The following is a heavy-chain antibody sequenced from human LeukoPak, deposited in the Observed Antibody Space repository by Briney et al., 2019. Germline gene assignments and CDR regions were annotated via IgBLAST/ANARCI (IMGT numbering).Heavy chain of an antibody. CDR1: GYTFTGYY. J-gene: IGHJ4*02. CDR3: ARSPHILTGENVDY. CDR2: INPNSGGT. V-gene: IGHV1-2*02. D-gene: IGHD3-9*01. Sequence: ASVTVTCKASGYTFTGYYMHWVRQAPGQGLESMGCINPNSGGTNYAQKFQGRVTMTRDTSISTAYMELSRLRSDDTAVYYCARSPHILTGENVDYWGQGTLVTVSS.